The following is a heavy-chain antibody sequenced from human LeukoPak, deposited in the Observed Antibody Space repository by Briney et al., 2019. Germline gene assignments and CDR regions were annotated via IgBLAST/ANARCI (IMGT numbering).Heavy chain of an antibody. J-gene: IGHJ4*02. Sequence: GESLKISCKGSGYSFTSYWIGWVRQMPGKGLEWMGIIYPGDSDTRYSPSFQGQVTISADRSINTAYLQWSSLKASDTAMYCCASTRYGRWPSSFDCWGQGTLVTISS. CDR2: IYPGDSDT. V-gene: IGHV5-51*01. CDR1: GYSFTSYW. CDR3: ASTRYGRWPSSFDC. D-gene: IGHD4-23*01.